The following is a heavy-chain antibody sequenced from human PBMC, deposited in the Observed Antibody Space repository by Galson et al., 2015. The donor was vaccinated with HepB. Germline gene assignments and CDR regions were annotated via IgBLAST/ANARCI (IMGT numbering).Heavy chain of an antibody. CDR3: ARGGGFYYDSSGYYPDY. J-gene: IGHJ4*02. V-gene: IGHV1-2*02. D-gene: IGHD3-22*01. CDR2: INPNSGGT. CDR1: GYTFTGYY. Sequence: SVKVSCKASGYTFTGYYMHWVRQAPGQGLEWMGWINPNSGGTNYAQKFQGRVTMTRDTSISTAYMELSRLRSDDTAVYYGARGGGFYYDSSGYYPDYWGQGTLVTVSS.